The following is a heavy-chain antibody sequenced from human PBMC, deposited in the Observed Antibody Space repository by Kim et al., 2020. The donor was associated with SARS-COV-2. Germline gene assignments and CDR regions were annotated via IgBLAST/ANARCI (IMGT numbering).Heavy chain of an antibody. Sequence: GGSLRLSCAASGFTFSSYGMHWVRQAPGKGLEWVAVISYDGSNKYYADSVKGRFTISRDNSKNTLYLQMNSLRAEDTAVYYCAKDGAEAYYCDSSGYPLDYWGQGTLVTVSS. J-gene: IGHJ4*02. CDR1: GFTFSSYG. CDR3: AKDGAEAYYCDSSGYPLDY. CDR2: ISYDGSNK. D-gene: IGHD3-22*01. V-gene: IGHV3-30*18.